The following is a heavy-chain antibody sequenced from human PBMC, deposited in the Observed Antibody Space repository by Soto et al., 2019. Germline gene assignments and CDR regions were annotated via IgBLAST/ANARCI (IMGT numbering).Heavy chain of an antibody. V-gene: IGHV1-3*01. CDR2: INAGNGNT. CDR1: GYTFTSYA. J-gene: IGHJ6*02. D-gene: IGHD3-3*01. Sequence: QVQLVQSGAEVKKPGASVKVSCQASGYTFTSYAMHWVRQAPGQRLEWMGWINAGNGNTKYSQKFQGRVTITRDTSASTAYMELSSLRSEDTAVYYCAGIYDFWSGYTGNYYGMDVWGQGTTFTFSS. CDR3: AGIYDFWSGYTGNYYGMDV.